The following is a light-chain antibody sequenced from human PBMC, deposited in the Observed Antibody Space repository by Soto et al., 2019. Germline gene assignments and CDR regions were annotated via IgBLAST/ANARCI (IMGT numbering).Light chain of an antibody. CDR3: QQRSNWPVT. CDR1: QSVSTY. V-gene: IGKV3-11*01. CDR2: DAS. Sequence: EIVLTQSAATLSLSPGERATLSCRASQSVSTYLAWYQQKPGQAPRLLIYDASSRATGIPARFSGSGSGTEFTLTISSLEPGDFALYYCQQRSNWPVTFGQGTRVEIK. J-gene: IGKJ1*01.